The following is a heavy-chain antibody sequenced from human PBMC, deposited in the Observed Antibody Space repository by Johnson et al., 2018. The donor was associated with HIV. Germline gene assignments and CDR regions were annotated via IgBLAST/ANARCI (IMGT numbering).Heavy chain of an antibody. CDR1: GLTFTNAW. CDR2: IKRKTDGGTT. V-gene: IGHV3-15*01. CDR3: AKDRYYDSSGPDAFDI. Sequence: VLLVESGGCLVKPGGSLRLSCAASGLTFTNAWMNWVRQAPGKGLEWAGRIKRKTDGGTTDYAAPVKGRFTISRDDSKNTLYLQMNSLKTEDTAVYYCAKDRYYDSSGPDAFDIWGQGTMVTVSS. D-gene: IGHD3-22*01. J-gene: IGHJ3*02.